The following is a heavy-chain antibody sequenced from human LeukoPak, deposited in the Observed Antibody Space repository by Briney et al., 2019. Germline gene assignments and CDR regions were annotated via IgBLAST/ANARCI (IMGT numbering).Heavy chain of an antibody. CDR2: ISSSGSTI. J-gene: IGHJ2*01. V-gene: IGHV3-11*01. Sequence: PGGSLRLSCAASGFTFSDYYMSWIRQAPGKGLEWVSYISSSGSTIYYADSVKGRFTISRDNAKNSLYLQMNSLGAEDTAVYYCARDTQTDWYFDLWGRGTLVTVSS. CDR1: GFTFSDYY. CDR3: ARDTQTDWYFDL.